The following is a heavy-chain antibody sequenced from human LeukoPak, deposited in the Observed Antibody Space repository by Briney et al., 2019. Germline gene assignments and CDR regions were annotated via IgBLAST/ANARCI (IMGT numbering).Heavy chain of an antibody. Sequence: SETLSLTCTVSGGSISSGSYYWSWIRQPAGKGLEWIGRIYTSGSTNYNPSLKSRVTISVDTSKNQFSLKLSSVTAADTAVYYCARWIQLWVNWFDPWGQGTLVTVSS. CDR1: GGSISSGSYY. V-gene: IGHV4-61*02. CDR3: ARWIQLWVNWFDP. D-gene: IGHD5-18*01. J-gene: IGHJ5*02. CDR2: IYTSGST.